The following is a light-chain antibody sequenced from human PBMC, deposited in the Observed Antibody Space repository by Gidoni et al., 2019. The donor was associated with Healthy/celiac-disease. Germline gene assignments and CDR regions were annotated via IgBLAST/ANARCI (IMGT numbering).Light chain of an antibody. CDR3: QQRSNWPIT. J-gene: IGKJ5*01. Sequence: EIVLTQSPATLSLSPGERATLSCRASQRGSSYLAWYQQKPGQAPRLLIHDATNGTTGIPARFSGSGSGKDFTLTISSQEPEDFAVYYCQQRSNWPITFGQXTQLEIK. CDR2: DAT. CDR1: QRGSSY. V-gene: IGKV3-11*01.